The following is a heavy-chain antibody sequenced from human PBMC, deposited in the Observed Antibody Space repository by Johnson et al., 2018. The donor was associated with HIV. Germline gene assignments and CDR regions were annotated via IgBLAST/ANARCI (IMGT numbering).Heavy chain of an antibody. CDR3: ARSGTAVDGYSSSLGDAFDI. V-gene: IGHV3-33*03. D-gene: IGHD6-13*01. J-gene: IGHJ3*02. CDR2: IWYDGSNK. Sequence: QVQLVESGGGVVQPGRSLRLSCAASGFTFSSYGMHWVRQAPGKGLEWVAVIWYDGSNKYYADSVKGRFTISRDNAKNSLYLQMNSLRAADTAVYYCARSGTAVDGYSSSLGDAFDIWGHGTMVTVSS. CDR1: GFTFSSYG.